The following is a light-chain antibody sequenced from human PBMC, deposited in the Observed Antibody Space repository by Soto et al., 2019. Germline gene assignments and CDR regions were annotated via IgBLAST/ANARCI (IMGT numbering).Light chain of an antibody. J-gene: IGKJ5*01. Sequence: EIVMTQSPATLSVSPLEIATLSFMASQSVSSNLAWYQQKPGQAPRLLIYGASTRATGIPARFSGSGSGTDFTLSISSLEPEDFAVYYCHQRSNWPPDTFGQGTRLEI. V-gene: IGKV3-15*01. CDR3: HQRSNWPPDT. CDR2: GAS. CDR1: QSVSSN.